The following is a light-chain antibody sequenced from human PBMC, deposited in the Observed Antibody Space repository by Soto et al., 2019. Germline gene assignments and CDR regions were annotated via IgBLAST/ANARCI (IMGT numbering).Light chain of an antibody. V-gene: IGKV3-15*01. CDR3: QQYLNWLT. J-gene: IGKJ4*01. CDR2: GAP. CDR1: QSVSSN. Sequence: EIVMTQSPATLSVSPGERATLSCRASQSVSSNLVWYQQKPGQAPRLLIYGAPTRATGIPARFSGSGSGTEFTLTISSLQSEDFAVYYCQQYLNWLTFGGGTKVEIK.